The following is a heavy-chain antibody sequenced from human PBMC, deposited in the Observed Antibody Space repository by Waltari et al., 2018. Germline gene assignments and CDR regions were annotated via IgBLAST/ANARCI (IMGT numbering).Heavy chain of an antibody. CDR3: ANNEWGLPVS. D-gene: IGHD1-26*01. V-gene: IGHV4-38-2*02. Sequence: QVQLQESGPGLVKPSEDLSLTCTVSGYSISSGYWWGWIRQPPGKGLEWIASIYYSGAIQYNPSLGSRATISTDTSKNQFSLRLTSVTVADTAVYYCANNEWGLPVSWGQGTVVTVSS. CDR2: IYYSGAI. CDR1: GYSISSGYW. J-gene: IGHJ5*02.